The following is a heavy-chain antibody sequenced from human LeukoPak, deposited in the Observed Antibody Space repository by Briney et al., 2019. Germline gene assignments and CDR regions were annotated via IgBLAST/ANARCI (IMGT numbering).Heavy chain of an antibody. CDR2: ITGSGGWT. V-gene: IGHV3-23*01. J-gene: IGHJ4*02. CDR1: GLTFSNYA. D-gene: IGHD1-26*01. Sequence: GGSLRLSCAASGLTFSNYAMMWLRQAPGKGLEWVSAITGSGGWTLYADSVKGRFTISRDNSKNTLYLEMSSLRVEDTAVYYCVRDRGTYRPIDYWGQGTLVTVSS. CDR3: VRDRGTYRPIDY.